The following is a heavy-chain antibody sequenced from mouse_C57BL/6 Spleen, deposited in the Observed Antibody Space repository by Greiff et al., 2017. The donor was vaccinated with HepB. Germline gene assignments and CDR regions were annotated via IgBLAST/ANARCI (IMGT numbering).Heavy chain of an antibody. V-gene: IGHV14-4*01. CDR2: IDPDNGDT. D-gene: IGHD2-12*01. CDR3: TAYDRVFDY. CDR1: GFTIKDDY. Sequence: VQLQQSGAELVRPGASVKLSCTASGFTIKDDYMHWVKQRPEQGLEWIGWIDPDNGDTEYASKFQGKATITADTSSNTAYLQLSSLTSEDTAVYYCTAYDRVFDYWGQGTTLTVSS. J-gene: IGHJ2*01.